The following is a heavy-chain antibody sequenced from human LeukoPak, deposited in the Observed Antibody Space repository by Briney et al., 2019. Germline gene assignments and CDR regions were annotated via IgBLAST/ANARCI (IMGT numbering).Heavy chain of an antibody. CDR3: ARLAGYSSGFPTFYFDY. J-gene: IGHJ4*02. V-gene: IGHV5-51*01. D-gene: IGHD2-8*02. CDR2: IYPGDSDT. CDR1: GYSFTSYC. Sequence: AESLKISCRGSGYSFTSYCIGWVRQMPGQGLEWMGIIYPGDSDTRHSPPSQGQATTSAPKTISTAFLQWSRLKASDTAIYYCARLAGYSSGFPTFYFDYWGQGSLVTVSS.